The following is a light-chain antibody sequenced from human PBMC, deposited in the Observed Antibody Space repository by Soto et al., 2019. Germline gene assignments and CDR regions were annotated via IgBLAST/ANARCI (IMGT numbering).Light chain of an antibody. CDR3: QQYYGTPWT. CDR2: WAS. Sequence: DVVMTQSPDSLAVSLGERATINCKSSQSILNSSNNKNYLAWYQQKPGQPPKLLIYWASTRESGVPDRFSGSGSGTEFTLTISSLQAEDVAVYYCQQYYGTPWTFGQGTKVEIK. CDR1: QSILNSSNNKNY. J-gene: IGKJ1*01. V-gene: IGKV4-1*01.